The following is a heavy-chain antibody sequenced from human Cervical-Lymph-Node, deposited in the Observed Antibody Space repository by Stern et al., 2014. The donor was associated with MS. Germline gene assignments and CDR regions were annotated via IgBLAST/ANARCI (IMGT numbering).Heavy chain of an antibody. J-gene: IGHJ6*02. CDR3: ARPPPRRKWDDPNYGMDV. CDR1: GYTFTNNW. Sequence: EVQLVQSGAEVKKPGESLKISCKGSGYTFTNNWIAWVRQMPGKGLEWMGIIYPDDSDIRYSPSFQGQVTISADKSISTASLQWSSLKAADSAVYYGARPPPRRKWDDPNYGMDVWGQGTTVTVSS. V-gene: IGHV5-51*03. D-gene: IGHD1-1*01. CDR2: IYPDDSDI.